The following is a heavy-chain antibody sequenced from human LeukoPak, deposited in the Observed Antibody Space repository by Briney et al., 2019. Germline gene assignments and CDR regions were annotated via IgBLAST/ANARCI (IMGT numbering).Heavy chain of an antibody. Sequence: GEPLKISCKGCGYSFTSYWIGWVRQMRGKVLELMGIIGPGDSDTNDSPSFQGQVNISADKSISTAYLQWSSLKASDTAMYYCARPLLGYCSSTSCYDLAFDIWGQGTTVTVS. CDR2: IGPGDSDT. CDR3: ARPLLGYCSSTSCYDLAFDI. V-gene: IGHV5-51*01. D-gene: IGHD2-2*01. J-gene: IGHJ3*02. CDR1: GYSFTSYW.